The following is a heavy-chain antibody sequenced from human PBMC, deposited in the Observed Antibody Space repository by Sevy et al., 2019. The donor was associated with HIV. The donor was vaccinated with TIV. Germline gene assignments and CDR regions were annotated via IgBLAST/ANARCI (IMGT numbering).Heavy chain of an antibody. CDR2: ISIGSSYV. V-gene: IGHV3-21*01. J-gene: IGHJ4*02. D-gene: IGHD3-22*01. Sequence: GGSLRLSCAASGFTFSYYNMNWVRQAPGKGLEWVSSISIGSSYVYHADSVKGRFTISRDNAKNSLYLQMNSLRTEDTAVYYCASPLHYYDSPSAYWGQGTQVTVSS. CDR1: GFTFSYYN. CDR3: ASPLHYYDSPSAY.